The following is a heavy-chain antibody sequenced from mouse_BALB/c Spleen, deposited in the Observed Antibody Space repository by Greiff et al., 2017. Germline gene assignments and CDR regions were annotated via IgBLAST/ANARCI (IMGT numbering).Heavy chain of an antibody. J-gene: IGHJ4*01. CDR3: ARHDYDSMDY. V-gene: IGHV3-2*02. D-gene: IGHD2-4*01. CDR2: ISYSGST. CDR1: GYSITSDYA. Sequence: EVQGVESGPGLVKPSQSLSLTCTVTGYSITSDYAWNWIRQFPGNKLEWMGYISYSGSTSYNPSLKSRISITRDTSKNQFFLQLNSLTTEDTATYYCARHDYDSMDYWGQGTSVTVSS.